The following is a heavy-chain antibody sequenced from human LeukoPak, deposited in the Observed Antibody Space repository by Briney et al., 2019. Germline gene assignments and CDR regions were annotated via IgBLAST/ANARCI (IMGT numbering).Heavy chain of an antibody. CDR2: IYGDDGP. V-gene: IGHV3-53*01. J-gene: IGHJ4*02. Sequence: GGSLRLSCAASGFTVSSNYMSWVSQAPGKGLEWVSLIYGDDGPYFAESVKGRFTISRDNSENTLYLQMNSLRAEDTAVYYCARDRYFDYWGQGTLVTVSS. CDR1: GFTVSSNY. CDR3: ARDRYFDY.